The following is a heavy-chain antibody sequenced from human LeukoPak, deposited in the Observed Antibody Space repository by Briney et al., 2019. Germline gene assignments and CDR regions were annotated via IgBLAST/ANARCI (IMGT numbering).Heavy chain of an antibody. V-gene: IGHV1-2*02. CDR1: GYTLTTYY. CDR2: ISPNSGDT. J-gene: IGHJ6*02. D-gene: IGHD3-3*01. Sequence: ASVKVFCKASGYTLTTYYIHLVRQNPGQGLEWMGWISPNSGDTNYAPRFQGRVTMTRDTSISTAYMELSGLKSDDTAVYYCARTRDYDFWSGYDIYYGMDVWGLGTTVIVS. CDR3: ARTRDYDFWSGYDIYYGMDV.